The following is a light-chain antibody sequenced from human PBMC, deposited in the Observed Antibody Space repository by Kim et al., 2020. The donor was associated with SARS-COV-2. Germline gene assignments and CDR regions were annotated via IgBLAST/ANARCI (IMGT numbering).Light chain of an antibody. CDR1: SSDIGNYNL. CDR2: EVT. CDR3: CSYAVSSTWV. Sequence: QSALTQPASVSGSPGQSITISCTGTSSDIGNYNLVSWYQQHPGKAPKLIIYEVTKRPSGFSNRFSGSKSGNMASLTISGLQPEDEADYYCCSYAVSSTWVFGGGTQLTVL. J-gene: IGLJ3*02. V-gene: IGLV2-23*02.